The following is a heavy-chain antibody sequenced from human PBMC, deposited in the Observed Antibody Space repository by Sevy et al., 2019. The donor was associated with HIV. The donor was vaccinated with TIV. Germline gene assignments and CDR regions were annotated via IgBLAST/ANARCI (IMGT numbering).Heavy chain of an antibody. V-gene: IGHV4-59*01. CDR1: DSSMSSYF. CDR2: IYYTGTT. J-gene: IGHJ4*02. Sequence: SETLSLTCTVADSSMSSYFWSWIRQPPGKRLEWIGYIYYTGTTNYNPSLKSQLTMSLDTSNNRFSLKLTSVTAADTAVYYCARDAVLSPRVFDSLGQGILDIVTS. D-gene: IGHD4-17*01. CDR3: ARDAVLSPRVFDS.